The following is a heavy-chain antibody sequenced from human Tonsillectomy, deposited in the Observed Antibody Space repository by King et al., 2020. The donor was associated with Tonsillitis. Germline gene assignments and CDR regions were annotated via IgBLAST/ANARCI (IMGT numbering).Heavy chain of an antibody. V-gene: IGHV3-30*02. D-gene: IGHD3-10*01. J-gene: IGHJ4*02. CDR3: VKDPTGGWFGAELNYFDY. CDR2: IRYDGSNK. Sequence: VQLVESGGGVVQPGGSLRLSCAASGFTFSSYGMHWVRQSPGKGLEWVTFIRYDGSNKHYADSMRGRFTISRDNSKNTVYLEMHSLRAEDTAVYYCVKDPTGGWFGAELNYFDYWGQGTLVTVSS. CDR1: GFTFSSYG.